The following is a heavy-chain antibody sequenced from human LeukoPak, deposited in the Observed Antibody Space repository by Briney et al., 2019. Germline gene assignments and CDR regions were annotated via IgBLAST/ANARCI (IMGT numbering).Heavy chain of an antibody. CDR2: ISSSTI. CDR3: ATLGVRGAPYYFDY. V-gene: IGHV3-48*01. J-gene: IGHJ4*02. Sequence: GGSLRLSCAASGFAFTTYSLNWVRQAPGKGLEWVSHISSSTIYYADSVKGRFTISRDNAKNSLYLQMNGLRAEDTAVYYCATLGVRGAPYYFDYWGQGTLVTVSS. CDR1: GFAFTTYS. D-gene: IGHD3-10*01.